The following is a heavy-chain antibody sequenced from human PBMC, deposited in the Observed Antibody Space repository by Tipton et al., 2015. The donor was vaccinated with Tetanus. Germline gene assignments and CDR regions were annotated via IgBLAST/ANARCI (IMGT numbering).Heavy chain of an antibody. CDR1: GFTFRSYA. CDR3: ARNTSGYFDH. Sequence: SLRLSCAASGFTFRSYAMTWVRQAPGKGLEWASVISANGFSTHHADSVKGRFTISRDSSQNTVFLQMSSLRAEDTAVYYCARNTSGYFDHWGQGTLVTVSS. D-gene: IGHD6-19*01. CDR2: ISANGFST. J-gene: IGHJ4*02. V-gene: IGHV3-23*01.